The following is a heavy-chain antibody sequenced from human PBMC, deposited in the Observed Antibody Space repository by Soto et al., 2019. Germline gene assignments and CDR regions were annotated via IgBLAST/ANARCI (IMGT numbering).Heavy chain of an antibody. J-gene: IGHJ4*02. D-gene: IGHD3-22*01. Sequence: ELQLVESGGGLVQPGGSLRLSCAASGFTFSSYEMNWVRQAPGKGLEWVSYISSSGSTIYYADSVKGRFTISRDNAKNSLYLQMNSLRAEDTAVYYCASPGYYWANWGQGTLVTVSS. CDR2: ISSSGSTI. CDR1: GFTFSSYE. CDR3: ASPGYYWAN. V-gene: IGHV3-48*03.